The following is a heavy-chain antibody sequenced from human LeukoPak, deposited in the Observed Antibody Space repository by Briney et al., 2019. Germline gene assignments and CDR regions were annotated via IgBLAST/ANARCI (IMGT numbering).Heavy chain of an antibody. J-gene: IGHJ5*02. CDR1: GYSISSGYY. Sequence: PSETLSLTCAVSGYSISSGYYWGWIGQPPGKGLEWIGSIYHSGSTYYNPSLKSRVTISVDTSKNQLALKLSSVTAADTAVYYCARVWSGYCSSTSCYVAYNWFDPWGQGTLVTLST. D-gene: IGHD2-2*01. CDR3: ARVWSGYCSSTSCYVAYNWFDP. V-gene: IGHV4-38-2*01. CDR2: IYHSGST.